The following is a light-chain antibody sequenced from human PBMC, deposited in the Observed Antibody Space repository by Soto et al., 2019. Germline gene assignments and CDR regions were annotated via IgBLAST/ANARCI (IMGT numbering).Light chain of an antibody. CDR3: SSYTSSSIDYV. CDR2: EVS. CDR1: SSDVGGYNY. Sequence: QSALTQPASVSGSPGQSITISCTGTSSDVGGYNYVSWYQQHPGKAPKRMIYEVSYRPSVVSNRFSGSKSGNTASLTISGLQAEDEADYYCSSYTSSSIDYVFGTGTKLTVL. V-gene: IGLV2-14*01. J-gene: IGLJ1*01.